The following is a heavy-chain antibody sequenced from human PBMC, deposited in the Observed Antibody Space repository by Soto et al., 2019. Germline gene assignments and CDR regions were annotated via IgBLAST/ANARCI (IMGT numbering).Heavy chain of an antibody. CDR1: GFTFSSYS. D-gene: IGHD6-6*01. V-gene: IGHV3-23*01. J-gene: IGHJ4*02. CDR3: AKWPSSSSGRSFDY. CDR2: ISGSGGST. Sequence: GGSLRLSCAASGFTFSSYSMNWVRQAPGKGLEWVSAISGSGGSTYYADSVKGRFTISRDNSKNTLYLQMYSLRAEDTAVYYCAKWPSSSSGRSFDYWGQGTLVTVSS.